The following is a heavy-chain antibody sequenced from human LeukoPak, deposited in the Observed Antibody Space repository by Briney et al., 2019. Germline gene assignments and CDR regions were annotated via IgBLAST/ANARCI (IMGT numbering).Heavy chain of an antibody. CDR1: GFTFSSYA. CDR2: ISGSGGST. CDR3: AKDIGEAAAGTGLVTDY. J-gene: IGHJ4*02. Sequence: GGSLRLSCAASGFTFSSYAMSWVRQAPGKGLEWVSAISGSGGSTYYADSVKGRFTISRDNSKNTLYLQMNSLRAEDTAVYYCAKDIGEAAAGTGLVTDYWGQGTLVTVSS. V-gene: IGHV3-23*01. D-gene: IGHD6-13*01.